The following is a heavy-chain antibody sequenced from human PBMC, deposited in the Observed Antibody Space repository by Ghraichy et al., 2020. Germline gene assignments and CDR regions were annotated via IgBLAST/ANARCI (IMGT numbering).Heavy chain of an antibody. J-gene: IGHJ2*01. CDR1: GFNLNTHS. V-gene: IGHV3-21*06. Sequence: GGSLRLSCAASGFNLNTHSMTWVRQAPGRGLEWVSSISGSGNYIQYVDSVKGRFTSSRDNARNSLHLQMDSLKADDTAVYFCARAPRGYCSTTSCSYWYFDLWGRGTLVAVSS. D-gene: IGHD2-2*01. CDR2: ISGSGNYI. CDR3: ARAPRGYCSTTSCSYWYFDL.